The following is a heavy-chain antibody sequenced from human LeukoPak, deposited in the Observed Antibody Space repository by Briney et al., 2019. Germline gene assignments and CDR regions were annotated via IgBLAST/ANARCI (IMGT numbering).Heavy chain of an antibody. CDR1: GDSVSSNSVT. CDR3: ARRLTQYDCFDP. D-gene: IGHD2-2*01. CDR2: TYYRSTWYN. J-gene: IGHJ5*02. V-gene: IGHV6-1*01. Sequence: SQTLSLTCAISGDSVSSNSVTWNWIRQSPSRGLECLGRTYYRSTWYNDYAVSVRGRITVNPDTSKNQFSLHLNSVTPEDTAVYYCARRLTQYDCFDPWGQGILVTVSS.